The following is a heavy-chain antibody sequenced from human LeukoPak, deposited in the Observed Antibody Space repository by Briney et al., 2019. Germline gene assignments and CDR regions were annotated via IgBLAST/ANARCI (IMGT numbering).Heavy chain of an antibody. CDR2: ISTTETT. V-gene: IGHV4-4*09. Sequence: PSETLSLTCTVSGGSISSYYWSWIRQPPGKGLEWIAHISTTETTDYNPGLKDRGTISADASKTQFSMTMISMTATDPALYYCARGYSSTWPYWYFDLWGRGSQVTVSS. CDR1: GGSISSYY. CDR3: ARGYSSTWPYWYFDL. D-gene: IGHD6-13*01. J-gene: IGHJ2*01.